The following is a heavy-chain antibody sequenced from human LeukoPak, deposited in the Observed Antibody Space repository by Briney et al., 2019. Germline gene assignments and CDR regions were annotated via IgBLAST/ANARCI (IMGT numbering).Heavy chain of an antibody. Sequence: PGEPLKISCKVSGYSCTSYWIGWVRQMPGRGLEWMGIIYPGDSDTRYSPSFQGQVTISADKSINTAYLQWSSLKASDTAMYYCASAYSYIHFDYWGQGTLVTVSS. J-gene: IGHJ4*02. CDR1: GYSCTSYW. CDR2: IYPGDSDT. D-gene: IGHD5-18*01. V-gene: IGHV5-51*01. CDR3: ASAYSYIHFDY.